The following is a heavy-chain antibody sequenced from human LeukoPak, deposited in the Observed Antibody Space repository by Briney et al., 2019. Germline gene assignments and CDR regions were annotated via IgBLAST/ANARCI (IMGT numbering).Heavy chain of an antibody. CDR1: GFTVSSNY. Sequence: PGGSLRLSCAASGFTVSSNYMSWVRQAPGKGLEWVSVIYSGGSTYYADSVKGRFTISRDNSKNTLYLQIDSLRAEDPAVYYCARSMDCSSTSCYGVESTTTYVGMDVWGKGTTVTVSA. V-gene: IGHV3-53*01. J-gene: IGHJ6*04. D-gene: IGHD2-2*01. CDR2: IYSGGST. CDR3: ARSMDCSSTSCYGVESTTTYVGMDV.